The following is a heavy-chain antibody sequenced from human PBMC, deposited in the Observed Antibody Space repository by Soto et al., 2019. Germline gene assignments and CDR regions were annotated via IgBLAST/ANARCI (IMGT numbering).Heavy chain of an antibody. CDR2: ISAYNGNT. D-gene: IGHD3-10*01. J-gene: IGHJ4*02. CDR1: GYNFNSFG. Sequence: QVQLVQSGAEVRKPGASVKVSCKTSGYNFNSFGVSWVRQAPGQGLEWMGWISAYNGNTNYAQKFQGRVTMTTDTTTNTGYMDLRSLRSDDTAVYYCARASYYYGSGSYSEYWGQGTLVTVSS. CDR3: ARASYYYGSGSYSEY. V-gene: IGHV1-18*01.